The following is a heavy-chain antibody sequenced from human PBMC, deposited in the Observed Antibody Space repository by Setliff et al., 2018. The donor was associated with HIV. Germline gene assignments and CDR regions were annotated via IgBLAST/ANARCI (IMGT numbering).Heavy chain of an antibody. CDR2: IHTSGNA. D-gene: IGHD6-19*01. V-gene: IGHV4-61*09. CDR3: ARSLLPSITVAGTIGY. J-gene: IGHJ4*02. Sequence: SETLSLTCSVSGGSIISGSYYWSWIRQPAGKGLEWIGHIHTSGNANYNPSLNSRVTISVDTSKNHFSLKLSSVTAADTAVYYCARSLLPSITVAGTIGYWGQGSLVTVSS. CDR1: GGSIISGSYY.